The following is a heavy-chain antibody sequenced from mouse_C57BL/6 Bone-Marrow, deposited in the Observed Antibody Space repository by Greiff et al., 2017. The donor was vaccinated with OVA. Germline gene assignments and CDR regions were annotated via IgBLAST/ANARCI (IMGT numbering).Heavy chain of an antibody. J-gene: IGHJ2*01. V-gene: IGHV5-6*01. CDR1: GFTFSSYG. CDR2: ISSGGSYT. Sequence: EVKLVESGGDLVKPGGSLKLSCAASGFTFSSYGMSWVRQTPDKRLEWVATISSGGSYTYYPDSVKGRFTISRDNAKNTRYLQMSSLKSEDTAMYYYASPAGLYFDYWGQGTTLTVSS. CDR3: ASPAGLYFDY.